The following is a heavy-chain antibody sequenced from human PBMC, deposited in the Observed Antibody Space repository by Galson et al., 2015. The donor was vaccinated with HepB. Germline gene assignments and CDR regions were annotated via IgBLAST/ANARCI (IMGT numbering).Heavy chain of an antibody. D-gene: IGHD4-17*01. CDR3: ARDDYDDQGGVY. J-gene: IGHJ4*02. CDR1: GFTFSSYS. CDR2: IKEDGNEK. Sequence: SLRLSCAASGFTFSSYSLNWVRQAPGKGLEWVANIKEDGNEKYYVDSVKGRFSISRDNAKNSLYLQMNSLRAEDTAVYYCARDDYDDQGGVYWGQGTLVTVSS. V-gene: IGHV3-7*03.